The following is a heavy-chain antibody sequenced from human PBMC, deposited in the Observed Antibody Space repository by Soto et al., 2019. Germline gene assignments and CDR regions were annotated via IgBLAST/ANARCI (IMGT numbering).Heavy chain of an antibody. J-gene: IGHJ4*02. CDR2: ISTYGGGT. CDR3: ARYGSGSAYDH. CDR1: GCSFTTDA. D-gene: IGHD3-10*01. Sequence: GESLKISCAASGCSFTTDAMHWVRQAPGKGLQYVAAISTYGGGTYYADSVKGRFFISRDNSKSTLYLQMGSLRGEEMAVYYCARYGSGSAYDHWGQGTLVTVSS. V-gene: IGHV3-64*02.